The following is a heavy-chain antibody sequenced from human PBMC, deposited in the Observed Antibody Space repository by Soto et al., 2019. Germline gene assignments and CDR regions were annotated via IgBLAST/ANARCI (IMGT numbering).Heavy chain of an antibody. CDR1: GYTFTSYY. D-gene: IGHD2-8*01. V-gene: IGHV1-46*01. J-gene: IGHJ4*02. CDR2: INPSGGST. Sequence: ASVKVSCKASGYTFTSYYMHWVGQAPRQGLEWMGIINPSGGSTSYAQKFQGRVTMTRDTSTSTVYMELSSLRSEDTAVYYCARDLGYCTNGVCPSSYWGQGTLVTVSS. CDR3: ARDLGYCTNGVCPSSY.